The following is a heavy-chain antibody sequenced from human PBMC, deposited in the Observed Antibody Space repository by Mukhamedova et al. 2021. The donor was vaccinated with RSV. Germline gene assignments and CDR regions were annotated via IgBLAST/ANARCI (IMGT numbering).Heavy chain of an antibody. V-gene: IGHV3-11*06. D-gene: IGHD4/OR15-4a*01. Sequence: SSGINAEYMGSVKGRFTISRDNAKNSLYLQMNSLRAEDTAVYYCSRGGCYKGDMDDYWGQGTLVTVSS. J-gene: IGHJ4*02. CDR2: SSGINA. CDR3: SRGGCYKGDMDDY.